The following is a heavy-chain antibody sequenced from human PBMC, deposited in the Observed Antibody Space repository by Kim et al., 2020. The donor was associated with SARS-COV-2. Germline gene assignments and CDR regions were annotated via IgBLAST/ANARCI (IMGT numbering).Heavy chain of an antibody. D-gene: IGHD3-10*01. V-gene: IGHV3-30*18. Sequence: GGSLRLSCAASGFTFSSYGMHWVRQAPGKGLEWVAVISYDGSNKYYADSVKGRFTISRDNSKNTLYLQMNSLRAEDTAVYYCAKESGSGSYYAWTYYYYGMDVWGPGTTVPVSS. CDR3: AKESGSGSYYAWTYYYYGMDV. CDR1: GFTFSSYG. J-gene: IGHJ6*02. CDR2: ISYDGSNK.